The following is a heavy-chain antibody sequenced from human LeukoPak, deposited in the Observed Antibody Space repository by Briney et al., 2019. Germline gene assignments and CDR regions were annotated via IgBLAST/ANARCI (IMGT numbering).Heavy chain of an antibody. CDR1: GGTFSSYA. J-gene: IGHJ6*02. D-gene: IGHD1-1*01. V-gene: IGHV1-69*13. CDR3: ARMGTWNGNNYYYYGMDV. CDR2: IIPIFGTA. Sequence: ASVKVSCKASGGTFSSYAISWVRQAPGQGLEWMGGIIPIFGTANYAQKFQGRVTITADESTSTAYMELSSLRSEDTAVYYCARMGTWNGNNYYYYGMDVWGQGTTVTVSS.